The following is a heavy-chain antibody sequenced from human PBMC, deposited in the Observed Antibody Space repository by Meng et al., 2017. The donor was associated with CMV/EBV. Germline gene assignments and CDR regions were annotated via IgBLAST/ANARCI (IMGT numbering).Heavy chain of an antibody. V-gene: IGHV4-34*01. CDR3: ARGSRRLPRFNWFDP. J-gene: IGHJ5*02. Sequence: WGCGLLMPSGPLSLTCAVYGGSFIGYYWSWIRQPPGKGLEWIGEINHSGSTNYNPSLKSRVTISVDTSKNQFSLKLSSVTAADTAVYYCARGSRRLPRFNWFDPWGQGTLVTVSS. CDR2: INHSGST. CDR1: GGSFIGYY. D-gene: IGHD3-3*01.